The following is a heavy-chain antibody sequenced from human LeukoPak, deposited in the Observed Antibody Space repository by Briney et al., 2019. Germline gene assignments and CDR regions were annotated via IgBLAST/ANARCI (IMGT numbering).Heavy chain of an antibody. CDR2: ISSSSSTI. CDR1: GFTFSSYA. D-gene: IGHD3-22*01. Sequence: GGSLRLSCAASGFTFSSYAMNWVRQAPGKGLEWVSYISSSSSTIYYADSVKGRFTISRDNAKNSLYLRMNSLRAEDTAVYYCVRDDDRPDNGLDCWGQGTLVTVSS. CDR3: VRDDDRPDNGLDC. V-gene: IGHV3-48*01. J-gene: IGHJ4*02.